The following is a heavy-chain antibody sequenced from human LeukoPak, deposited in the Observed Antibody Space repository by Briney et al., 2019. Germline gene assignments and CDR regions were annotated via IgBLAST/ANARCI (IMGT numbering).Heavy chain of an antibody. J-gene: IGHJ6*02. CDR1: GGSISSYY. V-gene: IGHV4-4*07. CDR3: AAQRGRGRSYYYGMDV. CDR2: IYTSGST. Sequence: SETLSLTCTVSGGSISSYYWSWIRQPAGKGLEWIGRIYTSGSTNYNPSLKGRVTMSVDTSKNQFSLKLSSVTAADTAVYYCAAQRGRGRSYYYGMDVWGQGTTVTVSS. D-gene: IGHD2-15*01.